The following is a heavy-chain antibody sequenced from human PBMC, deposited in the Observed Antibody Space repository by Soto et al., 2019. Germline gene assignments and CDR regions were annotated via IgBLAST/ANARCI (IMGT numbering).Heavy chain of an antibody. D-gene: IGHD3-10*01. V-gene: IGHV4-30-2*01. CDR2: ISHTGST. J-gene: IGHJ4*02. CDR3: ARGGGFLGY. CDR1: GGSISSGGYS. Sequence: SETLSLTCTVSGGSISSGGYSWSWIRQPPGKGLEWIGYISHTGSTYYNPSLKSRVTISVDRSKNQFSLKLSSVTAADTAVYYCARGGGFLGYWGQGTLVTVSS.